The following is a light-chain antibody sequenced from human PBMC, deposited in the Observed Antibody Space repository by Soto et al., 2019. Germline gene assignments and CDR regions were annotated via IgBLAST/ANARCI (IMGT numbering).Light chain of an antibody. J-gene: IGLJ1*01. CDR3: CSFAGGYTFV. V-gene: IGLV2-11*01. Sequence: QSVLTQPRSVSGSPGQSVTISCAGTSSDVGAYNYVSWFQQHPGKAPKVMIYGVNKRPSGVPDRFSGSKSGNTASLTISGLQAEDEADYYCCSFAGGYTFVFGTGTKLTVL. CDR1: SSDVGAYNY. CDR2: GVN.